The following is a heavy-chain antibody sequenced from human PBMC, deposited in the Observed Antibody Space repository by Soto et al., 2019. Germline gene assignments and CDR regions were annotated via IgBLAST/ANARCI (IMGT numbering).Heavy chain of an antibody. CDR3: ARSRGDQXLVRLDP. CDR1: GYTFTSYA. CDR2: INAGNGNT. Sequence: CKASGYTFTSYAMHWVRQAPGQRLEWMGWINAGNGNTKYSQKFQGRVTITRDTSASTAYMELSSLRSEDTAVYYCARSRGDQXLVRLDPWXXGTLVTVSS. J-gene: IGHJ5*02. D-gene: IGHD6-13*01. V-gene: IGHV1-3*01.